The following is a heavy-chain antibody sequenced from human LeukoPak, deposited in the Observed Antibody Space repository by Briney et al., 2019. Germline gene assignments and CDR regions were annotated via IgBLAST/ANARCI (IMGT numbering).Heavy chain of an antibody. J-gene: IGHJ4*02. V-gene: IGHV4-34*12. D-gene: IGHD5-24*01. Sequence: SETLSLTCAVYGGSFSGYYWSWIRQPPGKGLEWIGEIIHTGSTNYNPSVKSRVTISIDTSKKQFSMKLSSVTAADTAVYYCARTPSEMVADYWGQGTLVTVSS. CDR3: ARTPSEMVADY. CDR1: GGSFSGYY. CDR2: IIHTGST.